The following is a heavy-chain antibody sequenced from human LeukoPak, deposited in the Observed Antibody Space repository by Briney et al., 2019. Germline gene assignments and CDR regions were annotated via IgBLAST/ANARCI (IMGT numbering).Heavy chain of an antibody. V-gene: IGHV3-33*06. CDR1: GFKFKNYG. D-gene: IGHD3-3*01. Sequence: GGSLRLSCAASGFKFKNYGMHWVRQAPGKGLEWVAVIWYDGSNKYYADSVKGRFTISRDDSKNTLYLQMNSLRSDDTAVYYCAYDIRSRFLDQWGQGTLVTVSS. CDR3: AYDIRSRFLDQ. CDR2: IWYDGSNK. J-gene: IGHJ4*02.